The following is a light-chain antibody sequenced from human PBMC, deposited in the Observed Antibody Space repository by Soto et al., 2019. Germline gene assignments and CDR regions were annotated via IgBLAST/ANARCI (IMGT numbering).Light chain of an antibody. CDR1: QDISSW. J-gene: IGKJ5*01. V-gene: IGKV1-12*01. Sequence: EIQMTQSPSSVSASVGDRVTITCRASQDISSWLAWYQQKPGKAPKFLIYAASNLQSGVPSRFSGSGSGTDFTLTISSLQPEDFATYYCQQANRWPMTFGQGTRLEIK. CDR3: QQANRWPMT. CDR2: AAS.